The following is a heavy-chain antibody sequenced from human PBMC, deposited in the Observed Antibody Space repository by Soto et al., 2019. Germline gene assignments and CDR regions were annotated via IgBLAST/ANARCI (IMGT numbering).Heavy chain of an antibody. J-gene: IGHJ3*02. CDR1: GYTFTSYG. CDR2: ISAYNGNT. Sequence: APMKVSCKASGYTFTSYGISWVRQAPGQGPEWMGWISAYNGNTNYAQKLQGRVTMTTDTSTSTAYMELRSLRSDDTAVYYCARGGDYVGWGSAFDIWGQGTMVTVSS. V-gene: IGHV1-18*01. D-gene: IGHD4-17*01. CDR3: ARGGDYVGWGSAFDI.